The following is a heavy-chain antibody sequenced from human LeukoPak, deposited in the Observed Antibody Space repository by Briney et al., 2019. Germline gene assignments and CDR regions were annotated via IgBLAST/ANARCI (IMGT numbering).Heavy chain of an antibody. V-gene: IGHV4-39*07. CDR2: IYYSGST. CDR3: ARDTYYYDSSGYYPFYYYYGMDV. CDR1: GGSISSSSYY. J-gene: IGHJ6*02. Sequence: SETLSLTCTVSGGSISSSSYYWGWIRQPPGKGLEWIGSIYYSGSTNYNPSLKSRVTISVDTSKNQFSLKLSSVTAADTAVYYCARDTYYYDSSGYYPFYYYYGMDVWGQGTTVTVSS. D-gene: IGHD3-22*01.